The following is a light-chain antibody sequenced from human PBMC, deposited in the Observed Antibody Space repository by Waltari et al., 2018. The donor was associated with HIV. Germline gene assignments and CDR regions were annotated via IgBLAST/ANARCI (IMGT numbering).Light chain of an antibody. CDR1: QSLLYRSDNKNY. J-gene: IGKJ1*01. CDR2: QAS. V-gene: IGKV4-1*01. Sequence: EIVMTQSPDSLPVSLGERATIDCWSSQSLLYRSDNKNYLSWFQQKPGQPPKLLIYQASTRGSGGPARFSASGSGTNFTLTISSLQAEDVATYYCQQSYKSPWTFGQGTKV. CDR3: QQSYKSPWT.